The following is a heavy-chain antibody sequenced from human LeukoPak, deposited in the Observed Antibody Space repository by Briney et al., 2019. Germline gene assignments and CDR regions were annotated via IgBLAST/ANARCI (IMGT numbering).Heavy chain of an antibody. CDR2: IHYSGTPT. J-gene: IGHJ4*02. Sequence: NASETLSLTCSVYGASITSGRYYWGWMRQAPGKGLEWIGTIHYSGTPTFYNPSLESRVSLFSDTSRNDFSLRLRSVTAADTAVYYCAAGGDDAKAGYRGQGTLVTVSS. D-gene: IGHD3-16*01. V-gene: IGHV4-39*02. CDR3: AAGGDDAKAGY. CDR1: GASITSGRYY.